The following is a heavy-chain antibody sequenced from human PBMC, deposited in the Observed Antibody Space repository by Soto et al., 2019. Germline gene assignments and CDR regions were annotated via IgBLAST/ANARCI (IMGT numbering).Heavy chain of an antibody. D-gene: IGHD2-8*01. J-gene: IGHJ4*02. Sequence: QVQLQESGPGLVKPSETLSLTCTVSGGSISSYYWSWIRQPPGKGLEWIGYIYYSGSTNYNPSPKSRVTIPVDTSKNQFSLKLSSVTAADTAVYYCARRYAGNFDYWGQGTLVTVSS. CDR3: ARRYAGNFDY. CDR2: IYYSGST. CDR1: GGSISSYY. V-gene: IGHV4-59*01.